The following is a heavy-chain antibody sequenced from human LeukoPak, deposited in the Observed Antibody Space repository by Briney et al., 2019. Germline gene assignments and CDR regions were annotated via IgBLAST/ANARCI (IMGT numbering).Heavy chain of an antibody. CDR2: ISYDGSNK. V-gene: IGHV3-30*03. J-gene: IGHJ4*02. CDR3: ARGWNYFDY. Sequence: GGSLRLSCAASGFTFSSYGMHWVRQAPGKGLEWVAVISYDGSNKYYADSVRGRFTISRDNSKNTLYLQMNSLRAEDTAVYYCARGWNYFDYWGQGTLVTVSS. D-gene: IGHD5-24*01. CDR1: GFTFSSYG.